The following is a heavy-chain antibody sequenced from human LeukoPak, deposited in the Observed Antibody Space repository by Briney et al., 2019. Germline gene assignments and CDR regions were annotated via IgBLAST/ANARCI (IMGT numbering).Heavy chain of an antibody. J-gene: IGHJ4*02. D-gene: IGHD3-3*01. CDR1: GGSFSGYY. CDR2: IYYSGST. V-gene: IGHV4-59*01. Sequence: SETLSLTCAVYGGSFSGYYWSWIRQPPGKGLEWVGYIYYSGSTNYNPSLMSRVTISVDTSKNQFSLKLSSVTAADTAVYYCARARGLRFLEWLLYDYWGQGTLVTVSS. CDR3: ARARGLRFLEWLLYDY.